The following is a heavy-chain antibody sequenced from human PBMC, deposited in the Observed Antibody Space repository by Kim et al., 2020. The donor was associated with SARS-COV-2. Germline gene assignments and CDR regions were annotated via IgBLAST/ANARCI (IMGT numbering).Heavy chain of an antibody. V-gene: IGHV3-43*02. Sequence: GGSLRLSCAASGFTFDDYAMHWLRQAPGKGLEWVSLISGDGGSTYYADSVKGRFTISRDNSKNSLYLQMNSLRTEDTALYYCAKDIGPRGRYFDWLGVGYYYGMDVWGQGTTVTVSS. CDR3: AKDIGPRGRYFDWLGVGYYYGMDV. CDR2: ISGDGGST. J-gene: IGHJ6*02. D-gene: IGHD3-9*01. CDR1: GFTFDDYA.